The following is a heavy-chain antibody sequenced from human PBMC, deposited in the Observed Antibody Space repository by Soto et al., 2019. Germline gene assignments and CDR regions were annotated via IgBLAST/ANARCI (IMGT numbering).Heavy chain of an antibody. Sequence: GASVKVSCKASGGTFSTYPINWVRQAPGQGLEWMGGIIPLFGTTTYAQRFQGRVTIVADESTSTTHMELSSLRSDDTAAYYCARGMISGVAVTAGYGMDVWGQGTTFTVSS. V-gene: IGHV1-69*13. J-gene: IGHJ6*02. CDR1: GGTFSTYP. CDR2: IIPLFGTT. D-gene: IGHD6-19*01. CDR3: ARGMISGVAVTAGYGMDV.